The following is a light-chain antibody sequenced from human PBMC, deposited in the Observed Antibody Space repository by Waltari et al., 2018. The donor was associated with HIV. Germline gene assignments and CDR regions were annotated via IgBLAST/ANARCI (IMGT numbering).Light chain of an antibody. V-gene: IGKV4-1*01. CDR1: QSVLYSSDNKNY. Sequence: DIVMTQSPDSLAVSLGERATINCKSSQSVLYSSDNKNYLAWYQQKAGQPPKLLIYWASTRESGVPDRVSGSGSGTDFTLTISSLQAEDVAFYYCQQYYTTVPLTFGGGTKVEIK. J-gene: IGKJ4*01. CDR3: QQYYTTVPLT. CDR2: WAS.